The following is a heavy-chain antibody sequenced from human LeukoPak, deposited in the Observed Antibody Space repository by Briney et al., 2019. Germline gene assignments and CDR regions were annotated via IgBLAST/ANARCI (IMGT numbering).Heavy chain of an antibody. J-gene: IGHJ4*02. CDR1: GYTFTSYD. CDR2: MNPNSGNT. D-gene: IGHD2-2*01. Sequence: ASVKVSCKASGYTFTSYDINWVRQATGQGLEWMGWMNPNSGNTGYAQKLQGRVTMTTDTSTSTAYMELRSLRSDDTAVYYCARDAGRYCSSTSCYPDYWGQGTLVTVSS. V-gene: IGHV1-8*01. CDR3: ARDAGRYCSSTSCYPDY.